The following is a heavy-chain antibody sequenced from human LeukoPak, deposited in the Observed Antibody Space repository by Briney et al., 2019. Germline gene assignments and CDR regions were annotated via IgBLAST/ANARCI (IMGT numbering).Heavy chain of an antibody. J-gene: IGHJ4*02. CDR2: ISYDGSNK. Sequence: QPGGSLRLSCAASGFTFSSYAMSWVRQAPGKGLEWVAVISYDGSNKYYADSVKGRFTISRDNSKNTLYLQMNSLRAEDTAVYYCAKLSYVVAGTTDYWGQGTLVTVSS. CDR3: AKLSYVVAGTTDY. V-gene: IGHV3-30*18. CDR1: GFTFSSYA. D-gene: IGHD6-19*01.